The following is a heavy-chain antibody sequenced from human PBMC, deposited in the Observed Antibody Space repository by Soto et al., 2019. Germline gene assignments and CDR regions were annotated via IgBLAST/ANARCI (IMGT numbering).Heavy chain of an antibody. CDR3: AKMGGDCSGGSCFYWFDP. Sequence: SETLSLTCTVSGGSISTYYWNWIRQPPGKGLEWIGYIYYSGSTNYNPSLKSRVTISVDTSKNQFSLKLSSVTAADTAVYYCAKMGGDCSGGSCFYWFDPWGQGTLVTVS. CDR1: GGSISTYY. J-gene: IGHJ5*02. D-gene: IGHD2-15*01. CDR2: IYYSGST. V-gene: IGHV4-59*08.